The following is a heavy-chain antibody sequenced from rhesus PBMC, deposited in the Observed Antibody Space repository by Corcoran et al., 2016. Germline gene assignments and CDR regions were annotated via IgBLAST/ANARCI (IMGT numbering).Heavy chain of an antibody. CDR3: ATDTVAATGSVSF. Sequence: EVHLVETGGGLVQPGGSLKLSCAVSGFTFSSHGMNWVRQAPGKGLEWVSGMDSDRGNKYYADSVKGRFTISRDNSQNTLSLQMNSLRVEDTAVYYCATDTVAATGSVSFWGQGVLVTVSS. CDR1: GFTFSSHG. V-gene: IGHV3S5*01. CDR2: MDSDRGNK. J-gene: IGHJ4*01. D-gene: IGHD4-29*01.